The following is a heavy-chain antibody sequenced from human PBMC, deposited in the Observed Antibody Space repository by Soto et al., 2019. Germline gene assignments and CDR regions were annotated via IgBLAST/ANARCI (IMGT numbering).Heavy chain of an antibody. Sequence: EVQLLESGGGLVQPGGSLRLSCAASGFTFSSYAMSWVRQAPGKGLEWVSAISGSGGSTYYADSVKGRFTISRDNSKNTLYLQMNSLRAEDTAVYYCAKGVIPTVTTEGYFDYWGQGTLVTVSS. CDR2: ISGSGGST. V-gene: IGHV3-23*01. J-gene: IGHJ4*02. CDR3: AKGVIPTVTTEGYFDY. D-gene: IGHD4-17*01. CDR1: GFTFSSYA.